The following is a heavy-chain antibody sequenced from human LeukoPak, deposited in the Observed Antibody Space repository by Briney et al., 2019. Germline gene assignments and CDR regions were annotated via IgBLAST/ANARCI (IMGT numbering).Heavy chain of an antibody. D-gene: IGHD3-22*01. CDR2: IYYSGST. CDR3: ARDRYYYDSSGYYGYYYYGMDV. CDR1: GDSMSSGGYY. V-gene: IGHV4-31*03. Sequence: SETLSLTCTVSGDSMSSGGYYWSWIRQHPGKGLEWIGYIYYSGSTYYNPSLKSRFTISVDTSKNQFSLKLSSVTAADTAVYYCARDRYYYDSSGYYGYYYYGMDVWGQGTTVTVSS. J-gene: IGHJ6*02.